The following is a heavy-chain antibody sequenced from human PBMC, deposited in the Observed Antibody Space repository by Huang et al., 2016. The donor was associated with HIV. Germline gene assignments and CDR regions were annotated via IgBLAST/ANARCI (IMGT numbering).Heavy chain of an antibody. D-gene: IGHD2-15*01. CDR1: GFTFNNFG. CDR3: AKESRWYSDLDN. V-gene: IGHV3-30*18. J-gene: IGHJ4*02. CDR2: ISYDGSSG. Sequence: QVQLVESGGGVVQPGRSLRLSCVASGFTFNNFGMHGVRQAPGKGLGWVAVISYDGSSGRYSESVKGRFTISRDNPMDTLYLQMNSLRPDDTAVYYCAKESRWYSDLDNWGQGTLVTVSS.